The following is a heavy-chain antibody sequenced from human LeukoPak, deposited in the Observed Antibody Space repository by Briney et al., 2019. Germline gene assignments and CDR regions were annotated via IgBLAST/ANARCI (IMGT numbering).Heavy chain of an antibody. CDR1: GYTFTSYG. Sequence: RGASVKVSCKASGYTFTSYGISWVRQAPGQGLEWMGWISAYNGNTNYAQKLQGRVTMTTDTSTSTAYMELSSLRSEDTAVYYCARELGVPAAIGLYYYYGMDVWGQGTTVTVSS. J-gene: IGHJ6*02. CDR3: ARELGVPAAIGLYYYYGMDV. D-gene: IGHD2-2*02. CDR2: ISAYNGNT. V-gene: IGHV1-18*01.